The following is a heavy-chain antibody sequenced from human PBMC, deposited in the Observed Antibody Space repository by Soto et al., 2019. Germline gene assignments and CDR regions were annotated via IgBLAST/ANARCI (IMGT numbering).Heavy chain of an antibody. D-gene: IGHD3-22*01. CDR2: ISYDGSNK. V-gene: IGHV3-30*18. J-gene: IGHJ4*02. CDR1: GFTFSSYG. Sequence: QVQLVESGGGVVQPGRSLRLSCAASGFTFSSYGMHWVRQAPGKGLEWVAVISYDGSNKYYADSVKGRFTISRDNSKNTLYLQMNSLRAEDTAVYYCAKDQDYYDSSGYYYYWGQGTLVTVSS. CDR3: AKDQDYYDSSGYYYY.